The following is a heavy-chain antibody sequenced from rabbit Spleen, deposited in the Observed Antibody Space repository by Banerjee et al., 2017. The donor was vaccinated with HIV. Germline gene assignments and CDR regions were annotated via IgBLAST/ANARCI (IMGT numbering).Heavy chain of an antibody. Sequence: LEESGGGLVKPGGTLTLTCTVSGFSFSSNWICWVRQAPGKGLEWIACIDTNNGDTDYANWPKGRFTISKTSSTTVTLQMTSLTAADTATYFCGRSYVGKAITSLNLWGPGTLVTVS. CDR3: GRSYVGKAITSLNL. D-gene: IGHD4-2*01. V-gene: IGHV1S45*01. J-gene: IGHJ4*01. CDR2: IDTNNGDT. CDR1: GFSFSSNW.